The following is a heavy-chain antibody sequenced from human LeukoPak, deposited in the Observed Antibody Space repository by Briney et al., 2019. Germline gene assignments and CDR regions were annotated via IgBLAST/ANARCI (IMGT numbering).Heavy chain of an antibody. CDR2: IFNDGIQT. J-gene: IGHJ4*02. CDR3: ATDGLPVDVVGATFHH. Sequence: GGSLRLSCATSGLTLRNYGMQWVSQARGKGLEGGAVIFNDGIQTYYADSVKGRFTISRDDSQNTLYLQMNSLSAEDTAVYYCATDGLPVDVVGATFHHWGQGTLVSVSS. V-gene: IGHV3-33*03. CDR1: GLTLRNYG. D-gene: IGHD2-2*01.